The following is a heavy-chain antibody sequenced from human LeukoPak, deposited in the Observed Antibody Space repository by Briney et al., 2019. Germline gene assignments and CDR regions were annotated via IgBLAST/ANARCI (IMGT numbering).Heavy chain of an antibody. D-gene: IGHD5-18*01. CDR3: AREGGNTAMVPSPFDY. CDR1: GYTFTSYY. CDR2: IITIFGTA. J-gene: IGHJ4*02. Sequence: GASVKVSCKASGYTFTSYYMHWVRQAPGQGLEWMGGIITIFGTANYAQKFQGSVTITADESTSTAYMELSSLRSEDTAVYYCAREGGNTAMVPSPFDYWGQGTLVTVSS. V-gene: IGHV1-69*13.